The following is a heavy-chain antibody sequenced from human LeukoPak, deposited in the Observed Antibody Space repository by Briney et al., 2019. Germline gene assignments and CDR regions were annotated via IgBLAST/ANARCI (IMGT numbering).Heavy chain of an antibody. CDR3: ARDSHYSSSSNNAFDY. Sequence: GGSLRLSCAASGFTFSSYEMHWVRQAPGKGLEWVSYISGSGRTINHADSVKGRFTISRDDAKNSLYLQMNSLRAEDTAVYYCARDSHYSSSSNNAFDYWGRGTLVTVSS. J-gene: IGHJ4*02. CDR2: ISGSGRTI. CDR1: GFTFSSYE. V-gene: IGHV3-48*03. D-gene: IGHD6-6*01.